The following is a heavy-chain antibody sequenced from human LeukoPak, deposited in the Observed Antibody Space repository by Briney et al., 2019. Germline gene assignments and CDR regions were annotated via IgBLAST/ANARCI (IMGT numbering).Heavy chain of an antibody. CDR2: ISYDGSNK. CDR3: ARERQDTILHSGAFDI. D-gene: IGHD2-21*01. CDR1: GFTFSSYG. V-gene: IGHV3-30*03. J-gene: IGHJ3*02. Sequence: GRSLRLSCAASGFTFSSYGMHWVRQAPGKGLEWVAVISYDGSNKYYADSVKGRFTISRDNSKSTLYLQMNSLRAEDTAVYFCARERQDTILHSGAFDIWGQGTMVTVSS.